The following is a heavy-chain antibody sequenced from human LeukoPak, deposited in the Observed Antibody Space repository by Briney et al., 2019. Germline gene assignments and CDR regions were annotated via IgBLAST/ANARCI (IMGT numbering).Heavy chain of an antibody. V-gene: IGHV3-53*01. D-gene: IGHD4-23*01. CDR3: ARDRDYGGFDY. Sequence: GGSLRLSCAASGFTVSSNYMSWVRQAPGKGLEWVSVIYSVGSTYYTDSVKGRFTLPRDNSKNTLYLQMNSLRAEDTAVYYCARDRDYGGFDYWGQGTLVTVSS. CDR1: GFTVSSNY. J-gene: IGHJ4*02. CDR2: IYSVGST.